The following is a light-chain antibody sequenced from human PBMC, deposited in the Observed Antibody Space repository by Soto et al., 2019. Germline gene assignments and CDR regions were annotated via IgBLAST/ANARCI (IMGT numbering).Light chain of an antibody. Sequence: EIVMTQSPATLSVSPGERATLSCSASQSVSSNLAWYQQQPGQAPRLLIYGASTRATGIPARFSGSGSGTEFTLTISSLQSEDFAVYYCQQYNNWPPSITFGQGTRLEI. J-gene: IGKJ5*01. CDR3: QQYNNWPPSIT. CDR1: QSVSSN. V-gene: IGKV3-15*01. CDR2: GAS.